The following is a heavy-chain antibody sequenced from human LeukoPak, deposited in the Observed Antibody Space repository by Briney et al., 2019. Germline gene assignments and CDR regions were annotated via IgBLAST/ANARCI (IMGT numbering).Heavy chain of an antibody. Sequence: GGSLRLSCAVSGVTVSSTDMSWVRQAPGKGLEWVSVIFSGGGTYYTGSVKGRFTISRDNSKNTLYLQMNSLRAEDTAVYYCARVQVGAAGLDYWGQGTLVTVSS. CDR3: ARVQVGAAGLDY. V-gene: IGHV3-53*01. CDR1: GVTVSSTD. CDR2: IFSGGGT. J-gene: IGHJ4*02. D-gene: IGHD6-13*01.